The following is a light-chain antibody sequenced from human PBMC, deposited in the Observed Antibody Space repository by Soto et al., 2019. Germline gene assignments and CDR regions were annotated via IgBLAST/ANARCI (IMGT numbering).Light chain of an antibody. CDR1: SSDVGAYNF. CDR3: SSYTISRTYV. Sequence: QSALTQPASVSGSPGQSITISCTGTSSDVGAYNFVSWHQQHPGKAPKLIIYNVYDRPSGISYRFSGSKSGNTASLTISGLQGEDEADSYCSSYTISRTYVFGTGTKLTVL. CDR2: NVY. J-gene: IGLJ1*01. V-gene: IGLV2-14*03.